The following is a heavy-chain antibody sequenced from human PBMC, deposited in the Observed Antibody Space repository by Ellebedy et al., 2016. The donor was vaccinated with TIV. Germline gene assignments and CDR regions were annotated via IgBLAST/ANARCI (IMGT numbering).Heavy chain of an antibody. CDR1: GFTFSSYS. D-gene: IGHD3-3*01. CDR2: ISSSSSYI. CDR3: ARYDFWSGRREFFQH. V-gene: IGHV3-21*01. J-gene: IGHJ1*01. Sequence: PGGSLRLSCAASGFTFSSYSMNWVRQAPGKGLEWVSSISSSSSYIYYADSVKGRFTISRDNAKNSLYLQMNSLRAEDTAVYYCARYDFWSGRREFFQHWGQGTLIIVSS.